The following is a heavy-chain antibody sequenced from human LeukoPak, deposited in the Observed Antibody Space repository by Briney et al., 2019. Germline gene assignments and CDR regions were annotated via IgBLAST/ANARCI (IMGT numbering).Heavy chain of an antibody. V-gene: IGHV3-21*01. CDR1: GFTFSSYS. Sequence: GGSLRLSCAASGFTFSSYSMNWVRQAPGKGLEWVSSISSSSSYIYYADSVKGRFTISRDNSKNTLYLQMNSLRAEDTAVYYCARGRYGIVGATPFYYYYGMDVWGQGTTVTVSS. D-gene: IGHD1-26*01. CDR3: ARGRYGIVGATPFYYYYGMDV. CDR2: ISSSSSYI. J-gene: IGHJ6*02.